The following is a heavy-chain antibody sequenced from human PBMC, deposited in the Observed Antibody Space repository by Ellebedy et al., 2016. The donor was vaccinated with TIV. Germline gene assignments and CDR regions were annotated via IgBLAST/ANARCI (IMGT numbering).Heavy chain of an antibody. CDR3: AKEREPAVAADY. D-gene: IGHD6-19*01. CDR2: IRYDGSNK. CDR1: GFTFSSYW. J-gene: IGHJ4*02. Sequence: PGGSLRLSCAASGFTFSSYWTHWVRQAPGKGLEWVAFIRYDGSNKYYADSVKGRFTISRDNSKNTLYLQMNSLRAEDTAVYYCAKEREPAVAADYWGQGTLVTVSS. V-gene: IGHV3-30*02.